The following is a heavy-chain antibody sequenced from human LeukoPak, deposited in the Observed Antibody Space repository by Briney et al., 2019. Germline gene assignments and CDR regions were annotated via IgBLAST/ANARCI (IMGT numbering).Heavy chain of an antibody. D-gene: IGHD6-13*01. CDR1: GGSFSGYY. J-gene: IGHJ6*03. CDR2: INHSGST. Sequence: SETLSLTCAVYGGSFSGYYWSWIRQPPGKGLEWIGEINHSGSTNYNPSLKSQVTISVDTSKNQFSLKLSSVTAADTAVYYCARRTGYSSSWPSYYYYYMDVWGKGTTVTISS. CDR3: ARRTGYSSSWPSYYYYYMDV. V-gene: IGHV4-34*01.